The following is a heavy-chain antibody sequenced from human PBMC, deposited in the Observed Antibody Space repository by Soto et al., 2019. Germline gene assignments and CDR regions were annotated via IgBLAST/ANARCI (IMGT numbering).Heavy chain of an antibody. CDR2: ISYDGSNK. CDR3: VKGEYYYDRSGYYPFDY. D-gene: IGHD3-22*01. CDR1: GFTFSSYA. J-gene: IGHJ4*02. V-gene: IGHV3-30*14. Sequence: GGSLRLSCAASGFTFSSYAMHWVRQAPGKGLEWVAVISYDGSNKYYADSVKGRFTMSRDNSKNTQYLQMSSLRADDTAVYYCVKGEYYYDRSGYYPFDYWGQGTLVTVSS.